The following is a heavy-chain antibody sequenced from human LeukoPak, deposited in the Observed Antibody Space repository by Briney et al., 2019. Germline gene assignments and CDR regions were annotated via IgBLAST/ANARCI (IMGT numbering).Heavy chain of an antibody. V-gene: IGHV3-48*03. Sequence: GGSLRLSCAASGFTFSNYEMNWVRQTPGKGLEWVSYISDHGKSRNYVDSVKGRFTISRDNAKNSLYLQMSSLRVEDTAVYFCARARIAAPRLDYWGQGTLVTVSS. J-gene: IGHJ4*02. CDR1: GFTFSNYE. CDR3: ARARIAAPRLDY. CDR2: ISDHGKSR. D-gene: IGHD6-13*01.